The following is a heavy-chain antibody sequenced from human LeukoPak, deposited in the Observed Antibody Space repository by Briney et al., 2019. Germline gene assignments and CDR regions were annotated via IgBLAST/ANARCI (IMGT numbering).Heavy chain of an antibody. D-gene: IGHD4-23*01. V-gene: IGHV4-34*01. CDR2: INHSGST. CDR1: GGSFSGYY. CDR3: ARGTTVVTYAFYY. J-gene: IGHJ4*02. Sequence: SETLSLTCAVYGGSFSGYYWSWIRQPPGKGLEWIGEINHSGSTNYNPSLKSRVTISVDTSKNQFSLQLSSVTPADTAVYYCARGTTVVTYAFYYWGQGTLVTVSP.